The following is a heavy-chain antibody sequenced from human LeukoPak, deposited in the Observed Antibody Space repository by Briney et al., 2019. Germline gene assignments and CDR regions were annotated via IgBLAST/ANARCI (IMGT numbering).Heavy chain of an antibody. CDR3: ARSAYYYDSSAPRFDP. CDR1: GFTFSNYE. J-gene: IGHJ5*02. CDR2: ITSSGGHI. D-gene: IGHD3-22*01. Sequence: GGSLRLSCAASGFTFSNYEMNWVRQAPGKGLEWVSYITSSGGHIFYADSVKGRFTISRDNAKNSLYLQMNSLRAEDTAVYYCARSAYYYDSSAPRFDPWGQGTLVTVSS. V-gene: IGHV3-48*03.